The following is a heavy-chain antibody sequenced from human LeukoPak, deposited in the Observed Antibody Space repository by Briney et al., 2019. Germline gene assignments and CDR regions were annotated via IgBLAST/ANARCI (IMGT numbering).Heavy chain of an antibody. CDR2: ISWNSGTI. CDR1: GFIFNNYA. J-gene: IGHJ4*02. V-gene: IGHV3-9*01. D-gene: IGHD6-19*01. CDR3: AKDNRRHYTSGPNPDSLH. Sequence: GGSLRLSRAGSGFIFNNYAMHWVRQPPGKGLEWVSGISWNSGTIDYADSVRGRFTISRDNAKNSLYLQMDSLRVEDTAFYYCAKDNRRHYTSGPNPDSLHWGQGALVTVSS.